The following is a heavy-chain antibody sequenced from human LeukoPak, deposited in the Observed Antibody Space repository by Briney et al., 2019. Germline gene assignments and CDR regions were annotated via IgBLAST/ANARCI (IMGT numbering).Heavy chain of an antibody. CDR1: GGTFSSYA. Sequence: SVKVSCKASGGTFSSYAISWVRQAPGQGLEWMGGIIPIFGTANYAQKFQGRVTITADESTSTAYMELSSLRSEDTAVYYCARNYYGSGFFDYWGQGTLVTVSS. J-gene: IGHJ4*02. D-gene: IGHD3-10*01. CDR3: ARNYYGSGFFDY. CDR2: IIPIFGTA. V-gene: IGHV1-69*13.